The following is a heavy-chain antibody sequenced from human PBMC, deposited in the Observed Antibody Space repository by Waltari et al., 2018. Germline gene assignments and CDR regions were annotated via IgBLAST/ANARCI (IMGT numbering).Heavy chain of an antibody. J-gene: IGHJ4*02. CDR1: GVIFSRQD. V-gene: IGHV3-30*02. CDR3: ATQGSISSPSF. D-gene: IGHD3-10*01. Sequence: QVQLVESGGGVVLPGGALRLSCKASGVIFSRQDMNWVRQAAGMGVGWVSLRRFDGGKKFYAATVKGGVTVSRDDSREALYLHMESRRSGDTATYFCATQGSISSPSFGGRGTLVTVSS. CDR2: RRFDGGKK.